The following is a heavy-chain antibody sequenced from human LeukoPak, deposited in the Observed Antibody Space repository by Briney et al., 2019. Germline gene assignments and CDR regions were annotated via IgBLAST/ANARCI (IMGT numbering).Heavy chain of an antibody. J-gene: IGHJ4*02. CDR1: GFTVSSNY. CDR2: IYSGDSGGST. CDR3: TRDLILGSGSLDH. V-gene: IGHV3-66*01. Sequence: GGSLRLSCAASGFTVSSNYMSWVRQAPGKGLEWVSVIYSGDSGGSTYYADSVKGRFTISRDNAKNTLYLQMNSLTAEDTAVYYCTRDLILGSGSLDHWGQGTLVTVSS. D-gene: IGHD3-10*01.